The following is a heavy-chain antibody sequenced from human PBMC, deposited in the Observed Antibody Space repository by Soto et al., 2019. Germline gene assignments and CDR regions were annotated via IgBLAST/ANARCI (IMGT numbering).Heavy chain of an antibody. CDR2: ISGSGRST. CDR3: AKDMTTVTTPLWGRREEGFYYSMDV. CDR1: GFTFSTYA. Sequence: GGSLRLSCAASGFTFSTYAMGWVRKAPGKGLEWVSAISGSGRSTNYADSVRGRFTISRDNSKNTLYLQMNSLRAEDTATYFCAKDMTTVTTPLWGRREEGFYYSMDVWGKGTPVPVSS. V-gene: IGHV3-23*01. J-gene: IGHJ6*03. D-gene: IGHD4-4*01.